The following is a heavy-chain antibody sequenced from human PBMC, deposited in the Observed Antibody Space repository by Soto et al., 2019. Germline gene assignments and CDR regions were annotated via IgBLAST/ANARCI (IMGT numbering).Heavy chain of an antibody. CDR3: ARDRLGGIFGVVRFYYYYGMDV. V-gene: IGHV3-30-3*01. Sequence: GGSLRLSCAASGFTFSSYAMHWVRQAPGKGLEWVAVISYDGSNKYYADSVKGRFTISRDNSKNTLYLQMNSLRAEDTAVYYCARDRLGGIFGVVRFYYYYGMDVWGQGTTVTVSS. CDR2: ISYDGSNK. CDR1: GFTFSSYA. J-gene: IGHJ6*02. D-gene: IGHD3-3*01.